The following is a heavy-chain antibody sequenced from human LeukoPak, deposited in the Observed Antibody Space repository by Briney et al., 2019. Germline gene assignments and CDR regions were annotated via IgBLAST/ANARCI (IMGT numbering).Heavy chain of an antibody. V-gene: IGHV3-33*01. CDR2: IWYDGSND. CDR1: GFTFNNYA. Sequence: GGSLRLSCVASGFTFNNYAMHWVRQAPGQGLEWVAVIWYDGSNDYYADSVKGRFSISRDNSKNMVLLQMNSLRAEDTAVHYCAREAVCSGGSCYRGPFDIWGQGTMVTVSS. D-gene: IGHD2-15*01. CDR3: AREAVCSGGSCYRGPFDI. J-gene: IGHJ3*02.